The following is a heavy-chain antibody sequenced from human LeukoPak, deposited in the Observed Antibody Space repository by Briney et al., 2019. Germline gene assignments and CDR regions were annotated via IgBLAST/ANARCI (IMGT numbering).Heavy chain of an antibody. J-gene: IGHJ4*02. CDR2: IYYSGST. D-gene: IGHD3-10*01. V-gene: IGHV4-30-4*08. CDR3: ARDPWGWFGEGGFDY. CDR1: GGSISSGDYY. Sequence: SQTLSLTCTVSGGSISSGDYYWGWIRQPPGKGREWMGYIYYSGSTYYNPSLKSRVTISVDTSKNQFSLKLSSVTAADTAVYYCARDPWGWFGEGGFDYWGQGTLVTVSS.